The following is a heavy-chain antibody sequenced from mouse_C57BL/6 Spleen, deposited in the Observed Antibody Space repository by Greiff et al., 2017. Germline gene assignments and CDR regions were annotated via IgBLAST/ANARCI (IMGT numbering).Heavy chain of an antibody. D-gene: IGHD2-5*01. CDR2: ISSGGDYI. Sequence: EVQGVESGEGLVKPGGSLKLSCAASGFTFSSYAMSWVRQTPEKRLEWVAYISSGGDYIYYADTVKGRFTISRDNARNTLYLQMSSLKSEDTAMYYCTREGAYYSNYRGYFDVWGTGTTVTVSS. V-gene: IGHV5-9-1*02. CDR1: GFTFSSYA. J-gene: IGHJ1*03. CDR3: TREGAYYSNYRGYFDV.